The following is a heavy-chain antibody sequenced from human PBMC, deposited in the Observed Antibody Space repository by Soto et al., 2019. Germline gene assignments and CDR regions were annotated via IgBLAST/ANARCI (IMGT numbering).Heavy chain of an antibody. CDR1: GGSISSSSYY. Sequence: SETLSLTCTVSGGSISSSSYYWGWIRQPPGKGLEWIGSIYYSGSTYYNPSLKSRVTISVDTSKNQFSLKLSSVTAADTAVYYCARHCRSGFGEFTRYYFDYWGQGTLVTVSS. D-gene: IGHD3-10*01. V-gene: IGHV4-39*01. CDR3: ARHCRSGFGEFTRYYFDY. CDR2: IYYSGST. J-gene: IGHJ4*02.